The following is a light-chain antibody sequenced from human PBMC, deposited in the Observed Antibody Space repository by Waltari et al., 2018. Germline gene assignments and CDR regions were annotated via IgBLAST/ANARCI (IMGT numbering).Light chain of an antibody. V-gene: IGLV2-8*01. CDR3: SSYAGSNNVV. Sequence: QSALTQHPSASGSPGQSVTISCTGTSSDVGGYNYVSWYKQHPGKAPKLMIYEVSKRPSGVPDRSSGPKSGNTASLTVSGLQAEDEADYYCSSYAGSNNVVFGGGTKLTVL. CDR2: EVS. CDR1: SSDVGGYNY. J-gene: IGLJ2*01.